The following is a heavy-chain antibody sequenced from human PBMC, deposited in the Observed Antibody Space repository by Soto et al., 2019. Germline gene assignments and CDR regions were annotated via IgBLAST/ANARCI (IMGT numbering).Heavy chain of an antibody. CDR1: GFTFSNYA. CDR3: AKGRIEFMVSLGGVSFDS. V-gene: IGHV3-23*01. D-gene: IGHD3-16*01. CDR2: ISATGGIT. J-gene: IGHJ4*02. Sequence: PGGSLRLSCAASGFTFSNYAMTWVRQAPGKGLEWVSLISATGGITYYTDSVRGRFAISRDNSRDTLYLQMNSLRADDTAVYYCAKGRIEFMVSLGGVSFDSWGQGALVTVSS.